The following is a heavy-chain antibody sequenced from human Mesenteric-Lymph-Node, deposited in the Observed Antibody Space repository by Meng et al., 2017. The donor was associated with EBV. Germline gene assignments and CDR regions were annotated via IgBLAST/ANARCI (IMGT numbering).Heavy chain of an antibody. Sequence: GGGFVQPGWSLGLSCAAAGFRFSDYSMVWVRQAPGKGLVWVSYISQDGSITSYVDSVKGRFTISRDNAKNTLFLQMNSLGVDDTAMYYCTRNGDGLALWGRGTLVTVSS. CDR2: ISQDGSIT. J-gene: IGHJ2*01. CDR1: GFRFSDYS. D-gene: IGHD3-10*01. V-gene: IGHV3-74*01. CDR3: TRNGDGLAL.